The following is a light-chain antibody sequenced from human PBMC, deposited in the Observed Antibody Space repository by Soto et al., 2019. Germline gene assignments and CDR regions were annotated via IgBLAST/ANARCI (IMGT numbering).Light chain of an antibody. V-gene: IGLV2-23*03. J-gene: IGLJ1*01. CDR1: SSDVGSYNL. CDR2: EGR. CDR3: CPYAGSSTFAV. Sequence: QSVLTQPASVSGSPGQSITISCTGTSSDVGSYNLVSWYQHIPGKAPKLIIYEGRKRPSGVSNRFSGSKSGNTASLTISGLQAEDEADYYCCPYAGSSTFAVFGTGTKVTVL.